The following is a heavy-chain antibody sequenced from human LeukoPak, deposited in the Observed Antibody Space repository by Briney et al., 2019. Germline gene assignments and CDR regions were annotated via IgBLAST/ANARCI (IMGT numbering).Heavy chain of an antibody. CDR2: IYYSGST. D-gene: IGHD5-12*01. J-gene: IGHJ6*02. CDR1: GGSISNYY. CDR3: ARHEATIIRGDYYYGMDV. V-gene: IGHV4-59*08. Sequence: SETLSLTCSVSGGSISNYYWSWIRQSPGKGLEWIGYIYYSGSTSYYPSLKSRVAILLDTSKNQFSLELNSVTAADTAVYYCARHEATIIRGDYYYGMDVWGQGTSVTVSS.